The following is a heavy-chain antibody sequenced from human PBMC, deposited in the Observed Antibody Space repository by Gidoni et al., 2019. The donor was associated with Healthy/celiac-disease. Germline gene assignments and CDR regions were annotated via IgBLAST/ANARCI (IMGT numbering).Heavy chain of an antibody. CDR3: ARHGCSGGSCYSGSYYFDY. D-gene: IGHD2-15*01. Sequence: QLQLQESGPGLVKPSETLSLTCTVSGGSISSSSYYWGWFRQPPGKGLALIGGIYSSGSTYYNPSLKSRVTISVDTSKNQFSLKLSSVTAADTAVYYCARHGCSGGSCYSGSYYFDYWGQGTLVTVSS. V-gene: IGHV4-39*01. J-gene: IGHJ4*02. CDR2: IYSSGST. CDR1: GGSISSSSYY.